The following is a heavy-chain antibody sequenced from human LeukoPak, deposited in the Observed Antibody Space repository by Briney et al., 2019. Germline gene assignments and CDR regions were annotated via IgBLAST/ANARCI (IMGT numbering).Heavy chain of an antibody. Sequence: ASVKVSCKVSGYTLTELSMHWVRQAPGKGVEWMGGFDPEDGETIYAQKFQGRVILTRNTSISTAYMELSSLRSEDTAVYYCARKRRYGRFFDPWGQGTLVTVSS. V-gene: IGHV1-24*01. CDR1: GYTLTELS. D-gene: IGHD4-17*01. J-gene: IGHJ5*02. CDR3: ARKRRYGRFFDP. CDR2: FDPEDGET.